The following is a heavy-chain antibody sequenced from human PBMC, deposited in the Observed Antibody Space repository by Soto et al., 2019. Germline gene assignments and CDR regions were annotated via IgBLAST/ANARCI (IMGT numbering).Heavy chain of an antibody. J-gene: IGHJ6*02. V-gene: IGHV3-30-3*01. CDR1: GFTFSSYA. Sequence: GGSLRLSCAASGFTFSSYAMHWVRQAPGKGLEWVAVISYDGSNKYYADSVKGRFTISRDNSKNTLYLQMNSLRAEDTAVYYCARDRGYCSSTSCYQRHSYYYYGMDVWGQGTTVTVSS. D-gene: IGHD2-2*01. CDR2: ISYDGSNK. CDR3: ARDRGYCSSTSCYQRHSYYYYGMDV.